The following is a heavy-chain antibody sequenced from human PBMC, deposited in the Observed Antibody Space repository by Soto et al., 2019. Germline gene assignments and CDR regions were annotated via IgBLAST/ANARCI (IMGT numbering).Heavy chain of an antibody. J-gene: IGHJ4*02. CDR2: IYYSGST. V-gene: IGHV4-59*01. CDR1: GGSISSYY. Sequence: SETLSLTCTVSGGSISSYYWSWIRQPPGKGLEWIGYIYYSGSTNYNPSPKSRVTISVDTSKNQFSLKLSSVTAADTAVYYCARDGASGDGYIHFAYWGQGTLVTV. CDR3: ARDGASGDGYIHFAY. D-gene: IGHD5-12*01.